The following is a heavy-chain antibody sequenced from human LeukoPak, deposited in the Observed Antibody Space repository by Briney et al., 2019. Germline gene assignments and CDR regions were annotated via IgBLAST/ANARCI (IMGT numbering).Heavy chain of an antibody. CDR2: ISAYNGNT. V-gene: IGHV1-18*01. Sequence: ASVKVSCKASGYTFTSYGISWVRQAPGQGLEWMGWISAYNGNTNYAQKLQGRVTMTTDTSTSTAYMELRSLRSDDTAVYYCARDRHNWNHNYMDVWGKGTPVTVSS. CDR3: ARDRHNWNHNYMDV. CDR1: GYTFTSYG. D-gene: IGHD1-14*01. J-gene: IGHJ6*03.